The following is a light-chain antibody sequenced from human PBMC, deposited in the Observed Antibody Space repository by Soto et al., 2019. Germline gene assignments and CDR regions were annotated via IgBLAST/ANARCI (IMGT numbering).Light chain of an antibody. Sequence: DIVMTQSPDSLAVSLGERATINCKSSQSVLYSSHNKNYFAWYQQKPGHPPKLLIYRAATRESGVPHRFSGSGSVTDFTSTISSPQAEDVALYYCQQYYSTLPTFGQGTKVDIK. CDR3: QQYYSTLPT. CDR1: QSVLYSSHNKNY. V-gene: IGKV4-1*01. CDR2: RAA. J-gene: IGKJ1*01.